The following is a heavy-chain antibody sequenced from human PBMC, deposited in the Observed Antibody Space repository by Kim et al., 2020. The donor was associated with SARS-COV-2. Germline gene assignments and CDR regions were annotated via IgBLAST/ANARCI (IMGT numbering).Heavy chain of an antibody. CDR2: ISSSGSPI. CDR3: ARALVVKGSRLLYYYYGMDV. Sequence: GGSLRLSCAASGFTFSSYEMNWVRQAPGKGLEWVSYISSSGSPIYYADSVKGRFTISRDNAKNSLYLQMNSLRAEDTAVYYCARALVVKGSRLLYYYYGMDVWGQRTTVTVSS. CDR1: GFTFSSYE. V-gene: IGHV3-48*03. D-gene: IGHD2-8*02. J-gene: IGHJ6*02.